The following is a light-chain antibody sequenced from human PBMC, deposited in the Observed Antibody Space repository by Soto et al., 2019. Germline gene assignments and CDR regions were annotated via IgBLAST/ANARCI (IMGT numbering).Light chain of an antibody. CDR2: DAS. CDR1: QSVSSSY. V-gene: IGKV3D-20*01. Sequence: EIVMTQSPAPLSLSPGERATLSCGSSQSVSSSYLAWYQQKPGLAPRLLIYDASSRATGIPDRFSGSGSGTDCTLTISRLEPEDVAVYYCQQYGSSPITLGQGTRLEIK. J-gene: IGKJ5*01. CDR3: QQYGSSPIT.